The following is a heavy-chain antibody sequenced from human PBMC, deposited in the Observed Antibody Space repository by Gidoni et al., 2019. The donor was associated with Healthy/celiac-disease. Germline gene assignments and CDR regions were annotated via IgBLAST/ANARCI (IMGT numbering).Heavy chain of an antibody. V-gene: IGHV1-69*01. Sequence: QVQLVQSGAEVKKPGSAVKVYCKASGGTFSSYAISGVRQAPGQGLEWMGGIIPIFGTANDAQKFQGRVTITADESTSTAYMELSSLRSEDTAVYYCARDRPYGSGSRHYYYYYGMDVWGQGTTVTVSS. J-gene: IGHJ6*02. CDR3: ARDRPYGSGSRHYYYYYGMDV. CDR1: GGTFSSYA. CDR2: IIPIFGTA. D-gene: IGHD3-10*01.